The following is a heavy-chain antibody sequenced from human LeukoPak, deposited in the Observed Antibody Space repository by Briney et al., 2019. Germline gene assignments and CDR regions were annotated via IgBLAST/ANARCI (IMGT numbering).Heavy chain of an antibody. D-gene: IGHD4-17*01. V-gene: IGHV4-59*11. CDR3: ARDPTTVTKGFDI. CDR1: GDSFSTHF. Sequence: SETLSLTCTVSGDSFSTHFWTWIRQPPGKGLEWIGYISYIGSTNYNPSLKSRVTISVDTSKNQFSLKLSSVTAADTAVYYCARDPTTVTKGFDIWGQGTVVTVSS. J-gene: IGHJ3*02. CDR2: ISYIGST.